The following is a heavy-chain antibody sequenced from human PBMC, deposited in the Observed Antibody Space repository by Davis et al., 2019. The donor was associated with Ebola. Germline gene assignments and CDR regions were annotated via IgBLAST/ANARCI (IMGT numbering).Heavy chain of an antibody. CDR3: ARGDYGDYQPLDY. CDR2: IYYSGST. CDR1: GGSVSSGSYY. J-gene: IGHJ4*02. Sequence: PSETLSLTCTVSGGSVSSGSYYWSWIRQPPGKGLEWIGYIYYSGSTNYNPSLKSRVTISVDTSKNQFSLKLSSVTAADTAVYYCARGDYGDYQPLDYWGQGTLVTVSS. V-gene: IGHV4-61*01. D-gene: IGHD4-17*01.